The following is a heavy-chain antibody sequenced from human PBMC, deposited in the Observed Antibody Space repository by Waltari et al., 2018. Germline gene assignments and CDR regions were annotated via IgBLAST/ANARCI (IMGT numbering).Heavy chain of an antibody. J-gene: IGHJ4*02. D-gene: IGHD3-22*01. CDR2: IYYSGST. Sequence: QLQLQESGPGLVKPSETLSLTCTVSGGSISSSSYYWGWIRQPPGKGLAWIGSIYYSGSTYYNPSLKSRVTISVDTSKNQFSLKLSSVTAADTAVYYCARHGSYYDSSGYSHFDYWGQGTLVTVSS. CDR3: ARHGSYYDSSGYSHFDY. V-gene: IGHV4-39*01. CDR1: GGSISSSSYY.